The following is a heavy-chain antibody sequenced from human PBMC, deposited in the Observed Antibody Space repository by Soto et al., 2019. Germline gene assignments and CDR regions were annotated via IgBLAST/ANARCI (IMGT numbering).Heavy chain of an antibody. V-gene: IGHV4-59*08. J-gene: IGHJ4*02. CDR1: GGSISGYY. CDR2: VYYTGNT. D-gene: IGHD3-3*01. CDR3: ARREWLDY. Sequence: TLSLTCTVSGGSISGYYWSWIRQPPGKGLEWIGYVYYTGNTNYSPSLSSRVTISVDTSKNQFSLRLTSVTAADTAVYYCARREWLDYWGQGTLVTVSS.